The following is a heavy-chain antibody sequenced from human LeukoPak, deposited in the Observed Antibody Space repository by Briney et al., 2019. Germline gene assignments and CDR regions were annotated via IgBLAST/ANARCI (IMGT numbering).Heavy chain of an antibody. J-gene: IGHJ2*01. Sequence: SETLSLTCAVYGGSFSGYYWSWIRQPPGKGLEWIGEINHSGSTNYNPSLKSRVTMSVDTSKNQFSLKLSSVTAADTAVYYCARDVGYCTNGVCSRYFDLWGRGTLVTVSS. CDR3: ARDVGYCTNGVCSRYFDL. CDR2: INHSGST. CDR1: GGSFSGYY. V-gene: IGHV4-34*01. D-gene: IGHD2-8*01.